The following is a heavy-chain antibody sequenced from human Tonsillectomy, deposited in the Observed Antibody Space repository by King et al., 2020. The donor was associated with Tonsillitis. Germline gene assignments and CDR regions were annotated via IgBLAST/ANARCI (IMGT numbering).Heavy chain of an antibody. Sequence: VQLVESGGGLVQPGGSLRLSCAASGFTFSSYSMNWVRQAPGKGLEWVSYISSSSSTIYYADSVKGRFTISRDNAKNSLYLQMNSLRDEDTAVYYCAREGPYGDYVPTAFDIWGQGTMVTVSS. CDR1: GFTFSSYS. V-gene: IGHV3-48*02. D-gene: IGHD4-17*01. CDR3: AREGPYGDYVPTAFDI. CDR2: ISSSSSTI. J-gene: IGHJ3*02.